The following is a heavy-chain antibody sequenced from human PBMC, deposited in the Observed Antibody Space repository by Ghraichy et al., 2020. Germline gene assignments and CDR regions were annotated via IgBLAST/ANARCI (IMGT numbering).Heavy chain of an antibody. Sequence: SCGASGFNFRNNAVNWVRQAPGKWLEWVSGIVGSGKTTHYADSVRGRFTISRDSSKNTVFLQMDSLSANDTATYYCAKAPIFGGASGYFDDWGQGTLVTVSS. CDR1: GFNFRNNA. J-gene: IGHJ4*02. CDR2: IVGSGKTT. V-gene: IGHV3-23*01. CDR3: AKAPIFGGASGYFDD. D-gene: IGHD3-3*01.